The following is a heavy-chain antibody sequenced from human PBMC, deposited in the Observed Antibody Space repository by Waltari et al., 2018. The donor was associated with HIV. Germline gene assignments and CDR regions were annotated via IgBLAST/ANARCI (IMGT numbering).Heavy chain of an antibody. CDR2: IKSKSDGGRT. Sequence: EVQLVESGGGLVKPGGSLRLSCAASGFTFSNAWMSWVRQAPGKGLEWVGRIKSKSDGGRTDYAAPVKGRFTISRDDSKNTLHLQMNSLKTEDTAVYYCSTDRNSGYYPFDYWGQGTLVTVSS. D-gene: IGHD3-22*01. V-gene: IGHV3-15*01. CDR1: GFTFSNAW. CDR3: STDRNSGYYPFDY. J-gene: IGHJ4*02.